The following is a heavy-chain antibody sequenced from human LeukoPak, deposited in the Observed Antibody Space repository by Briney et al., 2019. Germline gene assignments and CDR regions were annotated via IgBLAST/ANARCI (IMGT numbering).Heavy chain of an antibody. D-gene: IGHD2-2*01. CDR2: INHSGST. CDR1: GGSFSGYY. CDR3: ARRRKSIVVVPAVYDY. Sequence: SETLSLTCAVYGGSFSGYYWSWIRQPPGKGLEWIGEINHSGSTNYNPSLKSRVTISVDTSKNQFSLKLSSVTAADTAVYYCARRRKSIVVVPAVYDYWGRGTLVTVSS. J-gene: IGHJ4*02. V-gene: IGHV4-34*01.